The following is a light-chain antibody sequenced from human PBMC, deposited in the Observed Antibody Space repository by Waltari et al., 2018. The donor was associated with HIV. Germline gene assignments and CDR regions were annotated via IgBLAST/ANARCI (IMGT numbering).Light chain of an antibody. CDR3: QQVNSYPVT. CDR2: GAS. J-gene: IGKJ2*01. CDR1: QGISSY. V-gene: IGKV1-9*01. Sequence: DIQLTQSPSFLSASMGDRVTITCRASQGISSYLAWYQQKPGKVPKLLIYGASTLQSGVPSRFSGSGSGTEFTLTINSLQPEDFATYYCQQVNSYPVTFGQGTKLEIK.